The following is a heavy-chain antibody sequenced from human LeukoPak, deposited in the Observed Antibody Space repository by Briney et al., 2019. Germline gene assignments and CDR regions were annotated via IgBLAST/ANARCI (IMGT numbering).Heavy chain of an antibody. V-gene: IGHV3-15*01. D-gene: IGHD5-24*01. CDR3: ANYRWLQRIIDAFDI. J-gene: IGHJ3*02. Sequence: GGSLRLSCAASGFTFSNAWMSWVRQAPGKGLEWVGRIKSKTDGGTTDYAAPVKGRFTISRDDSKNTLHLQMNSLKTEDTAVYYCANYRWLQRIIDAFDIWGQGTMVTVSS. CDR1: GFTFSNAW. CDR2: IKSKTDGGTT.